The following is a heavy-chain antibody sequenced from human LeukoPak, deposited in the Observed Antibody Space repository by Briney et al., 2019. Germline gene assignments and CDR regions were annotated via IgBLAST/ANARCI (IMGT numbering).Heavy chain of an antibody. CDR2: INHSGST. D-gene: IGHD6-13*01. CDR3: ARGRQPDNWFDP. V-gene: IGHV4-34*01. J-gene: IGHJ5*02. CDR1: GGSFSGYY. Sequence: SETLSLTCAVYGGSFSGYYWSWIRQPPGKGLEWIGEINHSGSTNYNPSLKIRVTISVDTSKNQFSLKLSSVTAADTAVYYCARGRQPDNWFDPWGQGTLVTVSS.